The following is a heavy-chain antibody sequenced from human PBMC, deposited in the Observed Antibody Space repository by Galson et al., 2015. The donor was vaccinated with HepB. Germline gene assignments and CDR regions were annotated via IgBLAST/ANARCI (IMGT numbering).Heavy chain of an antibody. CDR1: GYTFTSYY. V-gene: IGHV1-46*04. CDR2: INPSGGST. J-gene: IGHJ3*02. CDR3: ARGRRGRDAFDI. D-gene: IGHD1-14*01. Sequence: SVKVSCKASGYTFTSYYMHWVRQAPGQGLEWMGIINPSGGSTSYAQKLQGRVTMTRDTSTSTVYMELSSLRSGDTAVYYCARGRRGRDAFDIWGQGTMVTVSS.